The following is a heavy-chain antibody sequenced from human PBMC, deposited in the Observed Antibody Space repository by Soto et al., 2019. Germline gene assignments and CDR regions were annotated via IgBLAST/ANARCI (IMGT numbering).Heavy chain of an antibody. D-gene: IGHD2-2*01. V-gene: IGHV1-24*01. CDR2: LDAEDGET. J-gene: IGHJ4*02. Sequence: DSVKVSCKVSGYSLSDLSIHWVRQAPGKGLEWMGGLDAEDGETIYAQKLQGRGTMTEDTSTDTAYMELSSLTSEDTAMYYCATLPRTIERTPAAIWSFDSWGQGTPVTGSS. CDR3: ATLPRTIERTPAAIWSFDS. CDR1: GYSLSDLS.